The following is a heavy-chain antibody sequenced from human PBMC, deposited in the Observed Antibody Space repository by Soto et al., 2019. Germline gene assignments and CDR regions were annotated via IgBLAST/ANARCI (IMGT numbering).Heavy chain of an antibody. CDR2: ISSSSSTI. D-gene: IGHD5-18*01. J-gene: IGHJ4*02. CDR3: AKDGGYSYGPYDY. Sequence: EVQLVESGGGLVQPGGSLRLSCAASGFTFGSYSMNWVRQAPGKGLEWVSYISSSSSTIYYADSVEGRFTISRDNDKNPLYLQMNSLRAEDTAVYYCAKDGGYSYGPYDYWGQGTLVTVSS. V-gene: IGHV3-48*01. CDR1: GFTFGSYS.